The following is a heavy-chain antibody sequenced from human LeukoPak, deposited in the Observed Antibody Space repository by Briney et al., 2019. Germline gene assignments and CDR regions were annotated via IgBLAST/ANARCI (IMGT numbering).Heavy chain of an antibody. D-gene: IGHD5-12*01. CDR2: IYYSGST. Sequence: PSETLSLTCTVSGGSISSSSYYWGWIRQPPGKGLEWIGSIYYSGSTYYNPSLRSRVTISVDTSKNQFSLKLSSVTAADTAVYYCARVKRLRLDYWGQGTLVTVSS. V-gene: IGHV4-39*07. CDR3: ARVKRLRLDY. J-gene: IGHJ4*02. CDR1: GGSISSSSYY.